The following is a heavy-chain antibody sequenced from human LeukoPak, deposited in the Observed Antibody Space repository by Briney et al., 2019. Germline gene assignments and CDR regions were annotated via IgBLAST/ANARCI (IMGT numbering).Heavy chain of an antibody. J-gene: IGHJ3*02. CDR1: GGSISSSNW. D-gene: IGHD4-17*01. V-gene: IGHV4-4*02. CDR3: ARKEYGDPRVFDI. Sequence: SETLSLTCAVSGGSISSSNWWSWVRQPPGKGLEWIGEIYHSGSTNYNPSLKSRVTMSVDKSKNQFSLKLNSVTAADTAVYYCARKEYGDPRVFDIWGQGTMVTVSS. CDR2: IYHSGST.